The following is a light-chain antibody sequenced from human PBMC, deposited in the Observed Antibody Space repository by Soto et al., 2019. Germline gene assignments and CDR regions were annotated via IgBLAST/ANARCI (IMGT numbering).Light chain of an antibody. V-gene: IGLV1-44*01. Sequence: QSVLTQPPSASGTPGQRVTISCSGSNFNIGSNSMSWYQQLPGTAPESVIYSNDQRPSGVPDRFSGSRSGTSASLAISGLQSEDEAEYYCAAWDDSLRGRVFGGGTQLTVL. J-gene: IGLJ7*01. CDR1: NFNIGSNS. CDR2: SND. CDR3: AAWDDSLRGRV.